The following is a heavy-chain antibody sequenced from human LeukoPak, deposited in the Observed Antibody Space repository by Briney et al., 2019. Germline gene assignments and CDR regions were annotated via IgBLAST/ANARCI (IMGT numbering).Heavy chain of an antibody. V-gene: IGHV3-74*01. CDR1: GFTFTTYW. D-gene: IGHD3-16*01. J-gene: IGHJ4*02. CDR2: INGDGSNS. Sequence: GGSLRLSCVASGFTFTTYWMHWVRQAPGKGLVWVSRINGDGSNSNYADSVKGRFTISRGNARNTLYLQMNGLRAEDTALYYCARTSPTSHFDFWGQGTLVTVSS. CDR3: ARTSPTSHFDF.